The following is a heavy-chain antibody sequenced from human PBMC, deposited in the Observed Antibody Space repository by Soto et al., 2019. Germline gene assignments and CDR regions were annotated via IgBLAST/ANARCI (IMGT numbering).Heavy chain of an antibody. Sequence: EVQLVESGGGLVQPGGSLRLSCAASGFTFSSYSMNWVRQAPGKGLEWVSYISSSSSTIYYADSVKGRFTISRDNAKNSLHLQMNRLRDEDTAVYYCARDYGDYADPLLNFDYWGQGTLVTVSS. CDR2: ISSSSSTI. CDR1: GFTFSSYS. V-gene: IGHV3-48*02. D-gene: IGHD4-17*01. J-gene: IGHJ4*02. CDR3: ARDYGDYADPLLNFDY.